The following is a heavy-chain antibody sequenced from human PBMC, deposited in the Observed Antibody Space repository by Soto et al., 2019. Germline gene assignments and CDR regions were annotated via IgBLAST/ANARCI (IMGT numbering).Heavy chain of an antibody. D-gene: IGHD3-16*01. CDR3: AKKGGVPSPRYYFDY. V-gene: IGHV3-23*01. CDR1: GFTFSSYA. J-gene: IGHJ4*02. CDR2: ISGSGGST. Sequence: EVQLLESGGGLVQPGGSLRLSCAASGFTFSSYAMSWVRQAPGKGLEWVSAISGSGGSTYYADSVKGRFTIPRDNSKNTLYLQMNSLRAEDTAVDYCAKKGGVPSPRYYFDYWGQGTLVTVSS.